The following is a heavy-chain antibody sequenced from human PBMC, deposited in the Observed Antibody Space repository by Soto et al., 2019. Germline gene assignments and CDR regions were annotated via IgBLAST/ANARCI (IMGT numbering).Heavy chain of an antibody. J-gene: IGHJ5*02. CDR3: ARAGITPGWFDP. Sequence: GGSLRLSCAASGFSFTTYVMHWVRQAPGKGLEWVAVISHDGSYKYYGDAVKGRFTISRDTSKNAVYLEMNSLRPEDTTVYYCARAGITPGWFDPWGQGTLVTVSS. D-gene: IGHD3-3*01. CDR2: ISHDGSYK. V-gene: IGHV3-30*03. CDR1: GFSFTTYV.